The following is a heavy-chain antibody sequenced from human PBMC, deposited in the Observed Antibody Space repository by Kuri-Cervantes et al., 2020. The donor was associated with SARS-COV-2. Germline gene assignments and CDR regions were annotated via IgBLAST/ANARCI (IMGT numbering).Heavy chain of an antibody. D-gene: IGHD4-23*01. Sequence: SETLSPTCTVSGGSISSSSYYWSWIRQPPGKGLEWIGEINHSGSTNYNPSLKSRVTISVDTSKNQFSLKLSSVTAADTAVYYCARPGGFLDVWGKGTTVTVSS. CDR1: GGSISSSSYY. CDR2: INHSGST. CDR3: ARPGGFLDV. V-gene: IGHV4-39*07. J-gene: IGHJ6*04.